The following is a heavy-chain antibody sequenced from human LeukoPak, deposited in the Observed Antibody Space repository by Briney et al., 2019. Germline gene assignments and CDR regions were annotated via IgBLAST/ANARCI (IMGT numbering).Heavy chain of an antibody. J-gene: IGHJ4*02. Sequence: SETLSLTCTVSGVSISSSNYYWGWIRQPPGKGLEWIGSIYYSGSTYYNPSLKSRVTISVDTSKNQFPLKLSSVTAADTAVYYCARLIPDSGSPEDFDYWGQGTLVTVSS. CDR2: IYYSGST. CDR3: ARLIPDSGSPEDFDY. CDR1: GVSISSSNYY. V-gene: IGHV4-39*01. D-gene: IGHD1-26*01.